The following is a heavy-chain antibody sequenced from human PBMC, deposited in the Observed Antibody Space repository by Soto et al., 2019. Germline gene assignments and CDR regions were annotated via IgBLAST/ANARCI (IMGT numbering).Heavy chain of an antibody. CDR2: ISGSGGST. J-gene: IGHJ3*02. V-gene: IGHV3-23*01. CDR1: GFTFSSYA. D-gene: IGHD2-8*01. Sequence: GGSLRLSCAASGFTFSSYAMCWVRQAPGKGLEWVSAISGSGGSTYYADSVKGRFTISRDNPKNTLYLQMNSRRAEDTAVLYCAKELIVLMVNAEMAYVSWGQGTMVTVS. CDR3: AKELIVLMVNAEMAYVS.